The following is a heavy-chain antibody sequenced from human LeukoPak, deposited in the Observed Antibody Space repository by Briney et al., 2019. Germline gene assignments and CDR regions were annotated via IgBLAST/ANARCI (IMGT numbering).Heavy chain of an antibody. CDR1: GYTFTNYG. J-gene: IGHJ1*01. V-gene: IGHV1-18*01. D-gene: IGHD2-15*01. Sequence: ASVKVSCKASGYTFTNYGISWVRQAPGQGLEWMGWISAYNGNTNYAQKLQGRVTMTTDTSTSTAYMELRSLRSDDTAVYYCARDSADCSGGTCYSAEYFQHWGQGTLVTVSS. CDR2: ISAYNGNT. CDR3: ARDSADCSGGTCYSAEYFQH.